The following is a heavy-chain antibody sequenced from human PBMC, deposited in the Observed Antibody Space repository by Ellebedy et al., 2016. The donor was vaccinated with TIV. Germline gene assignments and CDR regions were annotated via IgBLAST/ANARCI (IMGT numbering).Heavy chain of an antibody. J-gene: IGHJ4*02. D-gene: IGHD2-21*02. CDR1: GGSISSGDYY. V-gene: IGHV4-30-4*01. CDR2: IYYSGST. CDR3: ARGSGGESQPQHHIVVVTSNFDY. Sequence: SETLSLTXTVSGGSISSGDYYWSWIRQPPGKGLEWIGYIYYSGSTYYNPSLKSRVTISVDTSKNQFSLKLSSVTAADTAVYYCARGSGGESQPQHHIVVVTSNFDYWGQGTLVTVSS.